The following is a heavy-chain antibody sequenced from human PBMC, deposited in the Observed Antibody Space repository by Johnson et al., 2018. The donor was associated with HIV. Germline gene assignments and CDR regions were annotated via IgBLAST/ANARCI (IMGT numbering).Heavy chain of an antibody. J-gene: IGHJ3*02. Sequence: QVQLVESGGGLVKPGGSLRLSCAASGFTFSDYYMSWIRQAPGKGLDWVSTISNSGGDTYYADSVKGRFTISRDNSKNTLYLQMNGLRADDTAVYYCAKVGGGGFDIWGQGTMVTVSS. D-gene: IGHD2-15*01. V-gene: IGHV3-11*05. CDR3: AKVGGGGFDI. CDR1: GFTFSDYY. CDR2: ISNSGGDT.